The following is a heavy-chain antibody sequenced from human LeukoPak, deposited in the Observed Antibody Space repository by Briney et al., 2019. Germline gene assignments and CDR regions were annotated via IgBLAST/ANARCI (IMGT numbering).Heavy chain of an antibody. CDR2: ISSGATTI. V-gene: IGHV3-48*03. CDR1: GFTFSSYS. CDR3: ARGRIGRENAYDI. D-gene: IGHD2/OR15-2a*01. Sequence: GGSLRLSCDASGFTFSSYSMNWVRQAPGKGLEWLSYISSGATTIYYADSVKGRFTISRDNGKNSLYLQMNSLGGEDAAVYYCARGRIGRENAYDIWGQGTMVTVSS. J-gene: IGHJ3*02.